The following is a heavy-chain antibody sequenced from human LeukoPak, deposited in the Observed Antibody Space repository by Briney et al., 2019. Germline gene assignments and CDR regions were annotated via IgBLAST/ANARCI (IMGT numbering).Heavy chain of an antibody. Sequence: GRSLRLSCAAFGFTFDDYAMHWVRQAPGKGLEWVSGISWNSGSIGYADSVKGRFTISRDNAKNSLYLQMNSLRAEDTALYYCAKDMSYSSSSYPDYGGQGTLVTVSS. CDR3: AKDMSYSSSSYPDY. V-gene: IGHV3-9*01. D-gene: IGHD6-6*01. CDR1: GFTFDDYA. J-gene: IGHJ4*02. CDR2: ISWNSGSI.